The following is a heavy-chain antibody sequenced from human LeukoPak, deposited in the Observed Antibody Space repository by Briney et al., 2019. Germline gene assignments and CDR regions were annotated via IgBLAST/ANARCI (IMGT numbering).Heavy chain of an antibody. CDR2: IYPADSHT. V-gene: IGHV5-51*01. CDR1: GYSFTNYW. J-gene: IGHJ4*02. Sequence: GESLKISCKVPGYSFTNYWIGWVRQMPGKGLEWMGIIYPADSHTRYSPSFQGQVTISADKSISTAYLQWNSLKASDTAIYYCARGWLQSYFDYWGQGTLVTVSS. D-gene: IGHD5-24*01. CDR3: ARGWLQSYFDY.